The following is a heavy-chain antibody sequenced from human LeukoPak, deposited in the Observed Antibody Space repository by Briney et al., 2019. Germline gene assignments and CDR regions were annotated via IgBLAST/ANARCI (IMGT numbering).Heavy chain of an antibody. D-gene: IGHD2-15*01. V-gene: IGHV4-39*07. CDR1: CGPLTRSCYY. J-gene: IGHJ5*02. CDR2: VYFNGST. CDR3: ARGGNCSGGSCYSDRGWFDP. Sequence: SETLSLPRTVSCGPLTRSCYYLGRVPPPPRKGPGGVWGVYFNGSTNYNPSLKSRVTMSVDTSKNQFSLKLSSVTAADTAVYYCARGGNCSGGSCYSDRGWFDPWGQGTLVTVSS.